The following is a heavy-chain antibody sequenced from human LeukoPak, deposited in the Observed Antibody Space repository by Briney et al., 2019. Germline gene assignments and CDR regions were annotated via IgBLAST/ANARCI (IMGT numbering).Heavy chain of an antibody. J-gene: IGHJ4*02. CDR3: CQSGSSDPYRY. CDR1: GYTFTSYG. D-gene: IGHD1-26*01. Sequence: ASVKVSCKASGYTFTSYGISWVRQAPGQGLEWMGWISAYNGNTNYAQKLQGRVTMTTDTSTSTAYMELRSLRSGDTAVYYCCQSGSSDPYRYWGQGTLVTVSS. CDR2: ISAYNGNT. V-gene: IGHV1-18*01.